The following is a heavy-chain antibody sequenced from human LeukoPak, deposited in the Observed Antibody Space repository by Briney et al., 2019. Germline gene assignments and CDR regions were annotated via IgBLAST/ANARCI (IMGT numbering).Heavy chain of an antibody. D-gene: IGHD3-10*01. CDR3: ARVVRGLIHGGPFFDY. CDR1: AFTFSDYY. V-gene: IGHV3-11*04. CDR2: ISSRPTTI. Sequence: GGSLRLSCAASAFTFSDYYMSWIRQAPGKGLEWVSYISSRPTTIYYADSVKGRFTISRDNAKNSLFLQMNSLRVEDTAVFYCARVVRGLIHGGPFFDYWGQGTLVTVSS. J-gene: IGHJ4*02.